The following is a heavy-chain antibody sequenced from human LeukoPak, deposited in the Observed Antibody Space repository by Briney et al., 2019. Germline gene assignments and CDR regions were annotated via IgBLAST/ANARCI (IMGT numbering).Heavy chain of an antibody. CDR1: GYTFTGYY. Sequence: ASVKVSCKASGYTFTGYYMHWVRQAPGQGLEWMGWINPNSGGTNYAQKFQGRVTMTRDTSISIAYMELSRLRSDDTAVYYCARGGPDGGNRVVVAATYDYWGQGTLVTVSS. V-gene: IGHV1-2*02. CDR3: ARGGPDGGNRVVVAATYDY. CDR2: INPNSGGT. J-gene: IGHJ4*02. D-gene: IGHD2-15*01.